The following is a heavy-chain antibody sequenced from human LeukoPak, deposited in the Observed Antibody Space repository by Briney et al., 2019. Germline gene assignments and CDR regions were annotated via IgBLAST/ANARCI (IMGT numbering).Heavy chain of an antibody. CDR3: ASFTIFGVASDAFDI. CDR1: GGSISSGDYY. Sequence: SETLSLTCTVSGGSISSGDYYWSWIRQPPGKGLEWIGYIYYSGSTYYNPSLKSRVTISVDTSKNQFSLKLSSVTAADTAVYYCASFTIFGVASDAFDIWGQGTMVTVSS. V-gene: IGHV4-30-4*01. D-gene: IGHD3-3*01. CDR2: IYYSGST. J-gene: IGHJ3*02.